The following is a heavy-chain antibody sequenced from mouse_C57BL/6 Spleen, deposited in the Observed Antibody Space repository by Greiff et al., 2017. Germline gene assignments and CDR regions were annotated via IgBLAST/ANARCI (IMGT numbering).Heavy chain of an antibody. V-gene: IGHV1-18*01. J-gene: IGHJ2*01. Sequence: VQLKESGPELVKPGASVKIPCKASGYTFTDYNMDWVKQSHGKSLEWIGDINPNNGGTIYNQKFKGKATLTVDKSSSTAYMELRSLTSEDTAVYYCARGYDGYYVFDYWGQGTTLTVSS. D-gene: IGHD2-3*01. CDR2: INPNNGGT. CDR1: GYTFTDYN. CDR3: ARGYDGYYVFDY.